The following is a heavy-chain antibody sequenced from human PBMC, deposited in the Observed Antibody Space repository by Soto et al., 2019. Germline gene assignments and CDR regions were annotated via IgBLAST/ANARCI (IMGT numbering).Heavy chain of an antibody. CDR2: IYHSGST. J-gene: IGHJ4*02. CDR1: GGSISSSNW. V-gene: IGHV4-4*02. CDR3: ARSRRSGYYYGVDY. Sequence: QVQLQESGPGLVKPSGTLSLTCAVSGGSISSSNWWSWVRQPPGKGLEWIGEIYHSGSTNYNPSLKSRFTISVDKSKNQFSLKLSSVTAADTAVYYCARSRRSGYYYGVDYWGQGTLVTVSS. D-gene: IGHD3-22*01.